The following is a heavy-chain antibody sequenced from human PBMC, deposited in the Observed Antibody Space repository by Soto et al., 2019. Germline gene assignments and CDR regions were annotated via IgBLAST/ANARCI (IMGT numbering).Heavy chain of an antibody. CDR1: GYAFTTYG. D-gene: IGHD1-1*01. Sequence: QVHLVQSGAEVKKPGASVKVSCQGSGYAFTTYGITWVRQAPGQGLEWMGWISAHNGNTNYAQKLQGRVTVTRDTSTSTAYIELRSLRYDDTAVYYCARGRYGDYWGQGAQVTVSS. CDR2: ISAHNGNT. V-gene: IGHV1-18*01. CDR3: ARGRYGDY. J-gene: IGHJ4*02.